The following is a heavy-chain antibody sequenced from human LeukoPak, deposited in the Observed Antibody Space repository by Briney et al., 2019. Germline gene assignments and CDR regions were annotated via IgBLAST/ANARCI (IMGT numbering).Heavy chain of an antibody. CDR3: ASPSGVTGH. CDR1: GFTFSSYG. V-gene: IGHV3-33*01. J-gene: IGHJ4*02. D-gene: IGHD1-14*01. Sequence: PGRSLRLSCAASGFTFSSYGMHWVRQAPGKGLEWVAVIWYDGSNKYYADSVKGRFTISRDNSKNTLYLQMNSLRAEDTAVYYCASPSGVTGHWGQGTLATVSS. CDR2: IWYDGSNK.